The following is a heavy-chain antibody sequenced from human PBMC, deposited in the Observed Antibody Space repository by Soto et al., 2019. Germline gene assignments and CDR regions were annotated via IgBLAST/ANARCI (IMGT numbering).Heavy chain of an antibody. V-gene: IGHV1-69*02. J-gene: IGHJ6*02. CDR1: GGTISSYT. CDR3: AGGLLDIVVVPAHYYYYYGMDV. Sequence: SVKVSCKASGGTISSYTISWVRQAPGQGLEWMGRIIPILGIANYAQKFQGRVTITADKSTSTAYMELSSLRSEDTAVYYCAGGLLDIVVVPAHYYYYYGMDVWGQGTTVTVSS. CDR2: IIPILGIA. D-gene: IGHD2-2*01.